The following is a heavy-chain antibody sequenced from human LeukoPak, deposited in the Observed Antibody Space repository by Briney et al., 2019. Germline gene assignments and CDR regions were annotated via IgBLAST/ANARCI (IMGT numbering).Heavy chain of an antibody. J-gene: IGHJ6*03. D-gene: IGHD3-22*01. CDR1: GGSISGYY. Sequence: SETLSPTCTVSGGSISGYYWSWIRQPPGKGLEWLGYIYYSGSTNYNPSLKSRVTISVDTSKNQFSLKLSSVTAADTAVYYCARAPYYDSSGYYSEYYYYYMDVWGKGTTVTVSS. CDR3: ARAPYYDSSGYYSEYYYYYMDV. CDR2: IYYSGST. V-gene: IGHV4-59*01.